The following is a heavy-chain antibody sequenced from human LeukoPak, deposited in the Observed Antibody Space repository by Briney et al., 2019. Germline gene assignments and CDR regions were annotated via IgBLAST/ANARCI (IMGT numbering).Heavy chain of an antibody. J-gene: IGHJ5*02. D-gene: IGHD2-15*01. CDR3: ACTSGVVVAAT. CDR2: ISSSSSYI. CDR1: GFTFSNAW. Sequence: GGSLRLSCAASGFTFSNAWMSWVRQAPGKGLEWVSSISSSSSYIYYTDSVKGRFTISRDNAKNSLYLQMNSLRAEDTAVYYCACTSGVVVAATWGQGTLVTVSS. V-gene: IGHV3-21*01.